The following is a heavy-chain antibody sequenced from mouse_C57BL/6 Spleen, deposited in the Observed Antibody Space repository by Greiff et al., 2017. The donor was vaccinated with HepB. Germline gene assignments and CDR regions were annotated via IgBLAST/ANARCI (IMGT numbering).Heavy chain of an antibody. Sequence: QVQLQQPGAELVKPGASVTLSCKASGYTFTSYWMHWVKQRPGQGLEWIGMIHPNSGSTNYNEKFKSKATLTVDKSSSTAYMQLSSLTSEDSAVYYCEREGEAYYSNYIAMDCWGQGTSVTVS. V-gene: IGHV1-64*01. J-gene: IGHJ4*01. CDR3: EREGEAYYSNYIAMDC. D-gene: IGHD2-5*01. CDR2: IHPNSGST. CDR1: GYTFTSYW.